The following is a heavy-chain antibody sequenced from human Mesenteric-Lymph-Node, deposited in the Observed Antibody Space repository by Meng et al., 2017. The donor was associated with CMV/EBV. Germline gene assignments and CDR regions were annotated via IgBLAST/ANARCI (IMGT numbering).Heavy chain of an antibody. CDR1: GGSFSGYY. V-gene: IGHV4-34*01. CDR3: ARGRVDCSSTSCYGPFSLYATSYYFDY. D-gene: IGHD2-2*01. Sequence: GSLRLSCAVYGGSFSGYYWSWIRQPPGKGLEWIGEINHSGSTNYNPSLKSRVTISVDTSKNQFSLKLSSVTAADTAVYYCARGRVDCSSTSCYGPFSLYATSYYFDYWGQGTLVTVSS. CDR2: INHSGST. J-gene: IGHJ4*02.